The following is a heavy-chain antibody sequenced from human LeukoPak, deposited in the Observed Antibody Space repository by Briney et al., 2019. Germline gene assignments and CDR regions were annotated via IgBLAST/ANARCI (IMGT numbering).Heavy chain of an antibody. CDR1: GDSISSGDYY. Sequence: SETLSLTCTVSGDSISSGDYYWSWIRQPPGKGLEWIGYIFYNGSTNYNPSLKSRVTISVDTSKNQFSLKLRSVSAADTAVYYCASGYYYDSSRYYRFDYWGQGTLVTVSS. J-gene: IGHJ4*02. CDR3: ASGYYYDSSRYYRFDY. CDR2: IFYNGST. V-gene: IGHV4-61*08. D-gene: IGHD3-22*01.